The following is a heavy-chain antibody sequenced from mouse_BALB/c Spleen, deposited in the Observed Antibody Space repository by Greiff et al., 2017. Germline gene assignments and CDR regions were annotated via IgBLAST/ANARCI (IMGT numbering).Heavy chain of an antibody. V-gene: IGHV1-7*01. J-gene: IGHJ3*01. Sequence: VQLVESGAELAKPGASVKMSCKASGYTFTSYWMHWVKQRPGQGLEWIGYINPSTGYTEYNQKFKDKATLTADKSSSTAYMQLSSLTSEASAVYYGASLFYRYDGEVLIAYWGQGTLVTVSA. CDR1: GYTFTSYW. CDR3: ASLFYRYDGEVLIAY. CDR2: INPSTGYT. D-gene: IGHD2-14*01.